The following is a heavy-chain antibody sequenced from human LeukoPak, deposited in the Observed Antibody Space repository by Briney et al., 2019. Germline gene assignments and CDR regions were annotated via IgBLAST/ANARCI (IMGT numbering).Heavy chain of an antibody. V-gene: IGHV1-2*02. CDR1: GYTFTGYY. J-gene: IGHJ4*02. CDR2: INPNSGGT. D-gene: IGHD6-6*01. Sequence: VASVKVSCKASGYTFTGYYMHWVRQAPGQGPEWMGWINPNSGGTNYAQKFQGRVTMTRDTSISTAYMELSRLRSDDTAVYYCAREVREGSSSDYWGQGTLVTVSS. CDR3: AREVREGSSSDY.